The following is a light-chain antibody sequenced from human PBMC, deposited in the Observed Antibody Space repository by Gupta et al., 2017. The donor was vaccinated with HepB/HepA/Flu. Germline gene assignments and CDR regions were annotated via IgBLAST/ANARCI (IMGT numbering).Light chain of an antibody. CDR3: QHRSNSHLT. V-gene: IGKV3-11*01. Sequence: EIELKQSPATLSLSPGESATLSCRASQSVSSYLAWYQQKPGQAPRLLIYDASNRATGIPARFSGSGSRTDFTLTTSNLEPEDFAVYYCQHRSNSHLTFGRGTKLEMK. CDR1: QSVSSY. J-gene: IGKJ4*01. CDR2: DAS.